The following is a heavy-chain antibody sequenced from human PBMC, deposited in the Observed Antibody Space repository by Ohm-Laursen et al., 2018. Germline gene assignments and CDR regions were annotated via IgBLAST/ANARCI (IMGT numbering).Heavy chain of an antibody. CDR3: TKARVRFDY. CDR2: VGASGDAT. J-gene: IGHJ4*02. Sequence: SLRLSCAASGFTFSSYHINRVRQAPGKGLEWVSVVGASGDATYYADSVKGRFTISRDNSKNTLYLQMNSLRAEDTAIYYCTKARVRFDYWGQGTLVTVSS. V-gene: IGHV3-23*01. CDR1: GFTFSSYH.